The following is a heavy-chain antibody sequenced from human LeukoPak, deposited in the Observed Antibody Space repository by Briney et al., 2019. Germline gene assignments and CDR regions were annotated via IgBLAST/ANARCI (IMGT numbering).Heavy chain of an antibody. Sequence: SETLSLTCTVSGGSISSLYWSWIRQPPGKGLEWIGYIYYSGSTNYNPSLKSRVTISVDTSKNQFSLRLSSVTAADTAVYYCARGSGSYYYGMDVWGQGTTVTVSS. CDR2: IYYSGST. CDR3: ARGSGSYYYGMDV. J-gene: IGHJ6*02. CDR1: GGSISSLY. D-gene: IGHD1-26*01. V-gene: IGHV4-59*11.